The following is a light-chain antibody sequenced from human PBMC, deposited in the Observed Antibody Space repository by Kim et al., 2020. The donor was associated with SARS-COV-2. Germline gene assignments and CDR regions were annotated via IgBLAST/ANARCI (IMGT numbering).Light chain of an antibody. CDR1: SSDVGSYNR. V-gene: IGLV2-18*02. CDR2: EVN. Sequence: QSALTQPPPVSGSPGQSVTISCSGTSSDVGSYNRVSWYKQAPGTAPKLIIHEVNKRPSGVPDRFSGSKSGNTASLTISGLQAEDEADYYCSSYTSTNTWVFGGGTQLTVL. CDR3: SSYTSTNTWV. J-gene: IGLJ3*02.